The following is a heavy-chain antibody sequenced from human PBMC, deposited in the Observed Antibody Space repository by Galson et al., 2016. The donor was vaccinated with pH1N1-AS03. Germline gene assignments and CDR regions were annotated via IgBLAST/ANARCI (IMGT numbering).Heavy chain of an antibody. J-gene: IGHJ4*02. Sequence: PALVKPPQTLTLTCSFSGFSLPSPGVCVTWVRQPPGKALEWLATIDSDDDKYYTTSLKTRLTISKDTSKNQVVLTMTNMDPVDTATHYCARVWGAAAGYFDYWGPGNLVVVSS. V-gene: IGHV2-70*20. D-gene: IGHD6-13*01. CDR1: GFSLPSPGVC. CDR3: ARVWGAAAGYFDY. CDR2: IDSDDDK.